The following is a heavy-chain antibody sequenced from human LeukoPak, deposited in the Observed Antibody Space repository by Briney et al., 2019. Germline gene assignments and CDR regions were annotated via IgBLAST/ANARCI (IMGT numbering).Heavy chain of an antibody. J-gene: IGHJ3*02. CDR3: AKDPRYCTNGVCYGGDAFDI. CDR1: GFTSTTYG. Sequence: GGSLRLSCGASGFTSTTYGMHWVRQAPGKGLEWVAFIRYDGTDKYYADSVKGRFTISRDNSKNTLYLQMNSLRAEDTAVYYCAKDPRYCTNGVCYGGDAFDIWGQGTMVTVSS. D-gene: IGHD2-8*01. CDR2: IRYDGTDK. V-gene: IGHV3-30*02.